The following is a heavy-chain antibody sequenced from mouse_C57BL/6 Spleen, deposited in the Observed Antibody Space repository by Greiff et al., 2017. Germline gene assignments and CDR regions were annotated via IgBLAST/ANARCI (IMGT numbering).Heavy chain of an antibody. Sequence: EVQVVESGGGLVQSGRSLRLSCATSGFTFSDFYMEWVRQAPGKGLEWIAASRNKANDYTTEYSASVKGRFIVSRDTSQSILYLQMNALRAEDTAIYYCARDGGGDYGWFAYWGQGTLVTVSA. V-gene: IGHV7-1*01. D-gene: IGHD2-4*01. CDR3: ARDGGGDYGWFAY. J-gene: IGHJ3*01. CDR2: SRNKANDYTT. CDR1: GFTFSDFY.